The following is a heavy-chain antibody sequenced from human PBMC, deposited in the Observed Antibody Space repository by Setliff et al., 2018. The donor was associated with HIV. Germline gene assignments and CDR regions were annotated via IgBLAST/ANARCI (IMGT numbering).Heavy chain of an antibody. V-gene: IGHV1-2*02. J-gene: IGHJ4*02. D-gene: IGHD5-12*01. CDR3: ARESRDIVATSPLDY. CDR1: GYTFTSYT. CDR2: INPNSGGT. Sequence: ASVKVSCKASGYTFTSYTMNWVRQAPGQGLQWMGWINPNSGGTNYARKFQGRVTMTRDTSITTAYMELSRLISDDTAVYYCARESRDIVATSPLDYWGQGTLVTVSS.